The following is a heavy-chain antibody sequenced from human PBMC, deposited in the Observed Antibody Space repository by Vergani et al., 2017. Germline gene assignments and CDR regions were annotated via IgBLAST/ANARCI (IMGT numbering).Heavy chain of an antibody. V-gene: IGHV1-2*02. Sequence: QVQLLQSGSELKKPGASVRISCEASGYTFTNYPLIWVRQAPGQGLEWMGWINPKNGLTKYAQRFQGRVSLTRYTSITTAFMELSSLRSDDTAMYYCTSFPTETSEYYDSTGYYHRFFENWRQGTLVTVSS. CDR1: GYTFTNYP. CDR3: TSFPTETSEYYDSTGYYHRFFEN. D-gene: IGHD3-16*01. J-gene: IGHJ4*02. CDR2: INPKNGLT.